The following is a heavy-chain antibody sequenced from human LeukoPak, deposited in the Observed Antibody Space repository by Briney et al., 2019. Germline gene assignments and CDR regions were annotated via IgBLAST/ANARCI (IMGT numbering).Heavy chain of an antibody. J-gene: IGHJ4*02. CDR3: ARTVWFGEEN. Sequence: PSETLSLTCSVSGDSISIHYWGWIRQPPGKGLEWIGSIYYSGSTYYNPSLKSRVTISVDTSKNQFSLKLSSVTAADTAVYYCARTVWFGEENWGQGTLVTVFS. D-gene: IGHD3-10*01. V-gene: IGHV4-39*01. CDR2: IYYSGST. CDR1: GDSISIHY.